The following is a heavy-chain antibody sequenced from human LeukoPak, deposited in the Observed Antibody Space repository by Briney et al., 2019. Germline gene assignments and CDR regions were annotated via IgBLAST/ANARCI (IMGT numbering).Heavy chain of an antibody. CDR1: GFSLSAYG. Sequence: GGSLRLSCAASGFSLSAYGVHWVRQAPGKGLEWVAVIWYDGTSKDYADSVKGRFTFSRDNSKNTLYLQMNSLTVEDTAVYYCARSQSSSLIDYWGQGTLVIVSS. CDR3: ARSQSSSLIDY. J-gene: IGHJ4*02. V-gene: IGHV3-33*01. D-gene: IGHD6-13*01. CDR2: IWYDGTSK.